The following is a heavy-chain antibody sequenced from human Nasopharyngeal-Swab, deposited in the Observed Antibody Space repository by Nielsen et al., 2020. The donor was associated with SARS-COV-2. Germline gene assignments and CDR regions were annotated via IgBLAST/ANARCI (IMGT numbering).Heavy chain of an antibody. CDR2: ISAYNGNT. V-gene: IGHV1-18*04. Sequence: ASVKVSCKASGYTFTSYGISWVRQAPGQGLEWMGWISAYNGNTNYVQKLQGRVTMTTDTSTSTAYMELRSLRSEDTAVYYCARAPRDYSNYGGYYYYYYYMDVWGKGTTVTVSS. D-gene: IGHD4-11*01. CDR3: ARAPRDYSNYGGYYYYYYYMDV. J-gene: IGHJ6*03. CDR1: GYTFTSYG.